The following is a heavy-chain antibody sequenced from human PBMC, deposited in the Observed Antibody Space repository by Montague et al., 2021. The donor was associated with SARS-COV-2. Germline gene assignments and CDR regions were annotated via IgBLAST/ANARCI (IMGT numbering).Heavy chain of an antibody. J-gene: IGHJ5*01. V-gene: IGHV4-4*07. CDR3: ARDASSANSPANNWFDS. Sequence: SETLSLTCSVSGGSITTYYWSWVRQPAGKGLGWIGRLSTSGSTNYNPSLKSRVTMSLDTSKNQVSLKLSSVTAADTAVYYCARDASSANSPANNWFDSWGQGTLVTVSS. CDR2: LSTSGST. CDR1: GGSITTYY. D-gene: IGHD4/OR15-4a*01.